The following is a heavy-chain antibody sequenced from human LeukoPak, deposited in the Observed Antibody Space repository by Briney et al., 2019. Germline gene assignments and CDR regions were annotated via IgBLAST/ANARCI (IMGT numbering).Heavy chain of an antibody. V-gene: IGHV1-2*02. CDR2: INPNSGGT. Sequence: ASVKVSCKASGYTFTGYYMHWVRQAPGQGLEWMGWINPNSGGTNYAQKFQGRVTMTRDTSISTAYMELRSLRSDDTAVYYCARAEIVVVPAAIDYWGQGTLVTVSS. D-gene: IGHD2-2*01. J-gene: IGHJ4*02. CDR3: ARAEIVVVPAAIDY. CDR1: GYTFTGYY.